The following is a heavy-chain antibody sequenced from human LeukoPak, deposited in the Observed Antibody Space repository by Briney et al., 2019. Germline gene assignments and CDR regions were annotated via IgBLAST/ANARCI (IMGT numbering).Heavy chain of an antibody. J-gene: IGHJ6*02. Sequence: GGSLRLSCAASGFTFSSYWMYWVRQAPGKGLVWVSRIKSDGSSTTYADSVKGRFTISRDNAKNSLYLQMNILRAEDTAVYYCARGEATAYYGMDVWGQGTTVTVSS. CDR2: IKSDGSST. D-gene: IGHD1-1*01. CDR3: ARGEATAYYGMDV. CDR1: GFTFSSYW. V-gene: IGHV3-74*03.